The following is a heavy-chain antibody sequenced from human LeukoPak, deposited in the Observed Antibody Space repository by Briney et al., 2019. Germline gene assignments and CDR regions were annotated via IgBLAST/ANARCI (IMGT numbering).Heavy chain of an antibody. D-gene: IGHD3-16*01. Sequence: SETLSLTCTVSGGSIYSHYWGWIRQPPGKGLEWIGSLYYSGNTYYNPSLKSRVTISGDTSKNQFSLKVSSVTAADTAVYYCARIRIITSMTGLDSWGQGTLVSVSA. V-gene: IGHV4-39*07. J-gene: IGHJ4*02. CDR3: ARIRIITSMTGLDS. CDR1: GGSIYSHY. CDR2: LYYSGNT.